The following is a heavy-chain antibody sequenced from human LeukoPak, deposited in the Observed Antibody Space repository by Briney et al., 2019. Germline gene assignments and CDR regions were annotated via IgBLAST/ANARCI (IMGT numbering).Heavy chain of an antibody. D-gene: IGHD4-17*01. Sequence: SVKVSCKASGGTFSSYAMSWVRQAPGQGLEWMGGIIPIFCTANYAQKFQGRVTITTDESKSTTYMELSSLRSEDTAVYYCARGDYGDYYFDYWGQGTLVTVSS. CDR1: GGTFSSYA. J-gene: IGHJ4*02. V-gene: IGHV1-69*05. CDR3: ARGDYGDYYFDY. CDR2: IIPIFCTA.